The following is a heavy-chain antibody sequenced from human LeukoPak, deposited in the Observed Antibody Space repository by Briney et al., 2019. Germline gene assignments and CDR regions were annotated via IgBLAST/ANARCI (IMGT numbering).Heavy chain of an antibody. CDR3: ARESGYSGLFDN. CDR1: GFTFSSYA. Sequence: PGGSLRLSCAASGFTFSSYAMHWVRQAPGKGLEWVAVISYDGSNKYYADSVKGRFTISRDNSKNTLYLQMNSLRAEDTAVYYCARESGYSGLFDNWGQGTLVTVSS. J-gene: IGHJ4*02. D-gene: IGHD3-3*01. CDR2: ISYDGSNK. V-gene: IGHV3-30*04.